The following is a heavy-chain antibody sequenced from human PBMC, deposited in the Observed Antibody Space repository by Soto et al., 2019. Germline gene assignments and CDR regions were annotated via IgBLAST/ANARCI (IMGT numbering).Heavy chain of an antibody. J-gene: IGHJ4*02. V-gene: IGHV3-23*01. CDR2: LSGSCTST. CDR3: AKGTSNGGWFSHFDY. CDR1: GFTFVNYA. Sequence: EVQLLESGGGLVQPGGSLRLSCAASGFTFVNYAMNWVRQAPWKGLERVATLSGSCTSTYYADSVKGRFTISRDNSRNTLYLQMNILRAEDTAVYYCAKGTSNGGWFSHFDYCGQGTLVTVTS. D-gene: IGHD6-19*01.